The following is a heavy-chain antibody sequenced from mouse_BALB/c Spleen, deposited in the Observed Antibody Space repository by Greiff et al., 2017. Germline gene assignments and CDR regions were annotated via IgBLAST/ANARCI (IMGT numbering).Heavy chain of an antibody. D-gene: IGHD3-1*01. V-gene: IGHV5-6*01. CDR1: GFTFSSYG. CDR2: ISSGGSYT. Sequence: HLVESGGDLVKPGGSLKLSCAASGFTFSSYGMSWVRQTPDKRLEWVATISSGGSYTYYPDSVKGRFTISRDNAKNTLYLQMSSLKSEDTAMYYCARQLGLRTWFAYWGQGTTLTVSS. J-gene: IGHJ2*01. CDR3: ARQLGLRTWFAY.